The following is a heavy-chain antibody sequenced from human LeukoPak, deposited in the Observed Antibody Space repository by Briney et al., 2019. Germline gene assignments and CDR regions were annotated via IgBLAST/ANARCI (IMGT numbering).Heavy chain of an antibody. D-gene: IGHD3-22*01. V-gene: IGHV1-69*13. J-gene: IGHJ4*02. Sequence: GASVKVSCKASGCTFTNYAISWVRQAPGQGREWMGGIIPIFGTANYAQKFQGRVTITADESTSTAYMELSSLRSEDTAVYYCARDFTDSYDSSPHTYWGQGTLVTVSS. CDR1: GCTFTNYA. CDR2: IIPIFGTA. CDR3: ARDFTDSYDSSPHTY.